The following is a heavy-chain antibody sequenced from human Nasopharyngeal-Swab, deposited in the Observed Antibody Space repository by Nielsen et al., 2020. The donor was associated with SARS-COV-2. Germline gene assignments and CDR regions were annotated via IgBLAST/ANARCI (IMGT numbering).Heavy chain of an antibody. CDR1: GYSFTDYW. Sequence: GESLKISCKSSGYSFTDYWIGWVRQMHGHGLAWIGIFYPGDSDTKYSPSFQGQVTISADSSLTTAYLQWTSLKTSDTAIYYWARGGGRTGYYFDSWGQGTPVTVFS. J-gene: IGHJ4*02. D-gene: IGHD1-14*01. CDR2: FYPGDSDT. V-gene: IGHV5-51*01. CDR3: ARGGGRTGYYFDS.